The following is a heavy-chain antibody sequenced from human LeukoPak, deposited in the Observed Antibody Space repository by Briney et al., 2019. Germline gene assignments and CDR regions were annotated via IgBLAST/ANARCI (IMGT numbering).Heavy chain of an antibody. V-gene: IGHV3-23*01. Sequence: GGSLRLSCAASGFTFSSYAMSWVRQAPGKGLEWVSAISGSGGSTYYADSVKGRFTISRDNSKNTLYLQMNSLRAEDTAVCYCAKDRLGELAGYSSRWGQGTLVTVSS. D-gene: IGHD3-10*01. CDR2: ISGSGGST. CDR1: GFTFSSYA. CDR3: AKDRLGELAGYSSR. J-gene: IGHJ4*02.